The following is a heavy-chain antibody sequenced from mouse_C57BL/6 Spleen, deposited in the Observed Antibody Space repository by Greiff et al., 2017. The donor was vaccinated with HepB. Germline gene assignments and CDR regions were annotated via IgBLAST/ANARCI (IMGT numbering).Heavy chain of an antibody. CDR3: ARWGDYYGSRGAY. Sequence: QVQLKQSGAELARPGASVKLSCKASGYTFTSYGISWVKQRTGQGLEWIGEIYPRSGNTYYNEKFKGKATLTADKSSSTAYMELRSLTSEDSAVYFCARWGDYYGSRGAYWGQGTLVTVSA. CDR2: IYPRSGNT. CDR1: GYTFTSYG. J-gene: IGHJ3*01. V-gene: IGHV1-81*01. D-gene: IGHD1-1*01.